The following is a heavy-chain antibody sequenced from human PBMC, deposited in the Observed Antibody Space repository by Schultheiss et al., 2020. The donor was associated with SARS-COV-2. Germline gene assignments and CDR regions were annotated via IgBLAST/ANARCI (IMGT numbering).Heavy chain of an antibody. D-gene: IGHD6-19*01. J-gene: IGHJ4*02. Sequence: SETLSLTCAVYGGSFSGYYWSWIRQPPGKGLEWIGEINHSGSTNYNPSLKSRVTISVDTSKNQFSLKLSSVTAADTAVYYCARRDSSGSRPDFDYWGQGTLVTVS. CDR2: INHSGST. CDR3: ARRDSSGSRPDFDY. CDR1: GGSFSGYY. V-gene: IGHV4-34*01.